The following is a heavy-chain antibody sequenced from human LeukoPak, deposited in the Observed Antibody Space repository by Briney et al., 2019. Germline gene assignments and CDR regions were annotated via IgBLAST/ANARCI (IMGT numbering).Heavy chain of an antibody. CDR3: ARDFSSGSLDY. CDR2: ISSSGSTI. CDR1: GFTFSDYY. J-gene: IGHJ4*02. V-gene: IGHV3-11*04. D-gene: IGHD3-22*01. Sequence: GGSLRLSCAASGFTFSDYYMSWIRQAPGKGLELVSYISSSGSTIFYADSVKGRFTISRDNAKNSLYLQMNSLRAEDTAVYYCARDFSSGSLDYWGQGTLVTVSS.